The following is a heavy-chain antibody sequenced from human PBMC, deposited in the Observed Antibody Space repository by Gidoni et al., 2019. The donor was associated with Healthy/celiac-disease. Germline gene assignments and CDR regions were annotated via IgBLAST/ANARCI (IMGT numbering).Heavy chain of an antibody. V-gene: IGHV4-39*01. D-gene: IGHD2-15*01. Sequence: QLQLQESGPGLVKPSETLSLTCTVSGGSISSSSYYWGWIRQPPGKGLEWIGSIYYSGSTYYNPSLKSRVTISVDTSKNQFSLKLSSVTAADTAVYYCGAGVDYYYMDVWGKGTTVTVSS. CDR3: GAGVDYYYMDV. CDR1: GGSISSSSYY. CDR2: IYYSGST. J-gene: IGHJ6*03.